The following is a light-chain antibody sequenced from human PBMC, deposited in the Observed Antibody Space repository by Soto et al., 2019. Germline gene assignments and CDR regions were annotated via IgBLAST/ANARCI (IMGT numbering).Light chain of an antibody. V-gene: IGKV3-15*01. Sequence: EIVMTQSPATLSVSPGDRATLSCRASQSVSSNLAWYQQKPGQAPRLLIYGASTRATGIPARFSGRGSGTEFTLTISSLQSEDFAVYYCQQYENWPQLTFGGGTKVEIK. CDR1: QSVSSN. CDR2: GAS. J-gene: IGKJ4*01. CDR3: QQYENWPQLT.